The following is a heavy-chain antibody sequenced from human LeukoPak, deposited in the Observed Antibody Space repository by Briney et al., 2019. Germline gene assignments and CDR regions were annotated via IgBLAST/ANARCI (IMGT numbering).Heavy chain of an antibody. D-gene: IGHD3-16*01. V-gene: IGHV3-15*01. CDR2: IKSKTDGGTT. CDR3: ARDGVFLDY. CDR1: GFTFSNAW. Sequence: GGSLRLSCAASGFTFSNAWMSWVRQAPGKGLEWVGRIKSKTDGGTTDYAAPVRGRFTISRDDSKTTLYLQMNSLRADDTAVYYCARDGVFLDYWGQGTLVTVSS. J-gene: IGHJ4*02.